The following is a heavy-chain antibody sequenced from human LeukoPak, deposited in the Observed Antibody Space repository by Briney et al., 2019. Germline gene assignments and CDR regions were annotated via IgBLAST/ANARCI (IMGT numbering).Heavy chain of an antibody. CDR1: GFTFRSFA. CDR2: ISGSGEST. Sequence: GGSLRLSCVASGFTFRSFAMRWVRQAPGKGLEWVSAISGSGESTYYADYVKGRFTVSRDNSKNTLILQLNSLRAEDTAVYYCAKDAIGQYRPYYFDSWGKGTLVTVSS. J-gene: IGHJ4*02. CDR3: AKDAIGQYRPYYFDS. V-gene: IGHV3-23*01. D-gene: IGHD3-16*02.